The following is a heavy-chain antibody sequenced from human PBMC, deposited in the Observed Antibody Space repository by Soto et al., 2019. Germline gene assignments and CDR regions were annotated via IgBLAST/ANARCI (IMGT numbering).Heavy chain of an antibody. CDR3: TTVFCSGGSCYPGYYYMDV. J-gene: IGHJ6*03. CDR2: IKSKTDGGTT. V-gene: IGHV3-15*01. D-gene: IGHD2-15*01. Sequence: EVQLVESGGGLVKPGGSLRLSCAASGFTFSNAWMSWVRQAPGKGLEWVGRIKSKTDGGTTDYAAPVKGRFTISRDDSKNTLYLQMNSLKTEDTAVYYCTTVFCSGGSCYPGYYYMDVGGKGTTVTVSS. CDR1: GFTFSNAW.